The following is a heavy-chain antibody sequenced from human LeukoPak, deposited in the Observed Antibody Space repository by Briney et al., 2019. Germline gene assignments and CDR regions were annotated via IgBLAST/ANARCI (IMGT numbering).Heavy chain of an antibody. Sequence: SETLSLTCAVSGYSISSGYYWGWIRQPPGKGLEWIGSIYHSGSTYYNPSLKSRVTISVGTSKNQFSLKLSSVTAADTAVYYCARVTYDAFDIWGQGTMVTVSS. J-gene: IGHJ3*02. CDR1: GYSISSGYY. D-gene: IGHD2-21*02. CDR2: IYHSGST. CDR3: ARVTYDAFDI. V-gene: IGHV4-38-2*01.